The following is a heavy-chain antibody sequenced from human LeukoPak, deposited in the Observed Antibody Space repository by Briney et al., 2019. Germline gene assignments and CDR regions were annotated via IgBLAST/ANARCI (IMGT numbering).Heavy chain of an antibody. J-gene: IGHJ5*02. Sequence: GASVKVSCKASGYTFTSYGISWVRQAPGQGLEWMGWISAYNGNTNYAQKLQGRVTMTTDTSTSTAYMELRSLRSDDAAVYYCARGEGGSGSYYAPSNWFDPWGQGTLVTVSS. CDR3: ARGEGGSGSYYAPSNWFDP. CDR2: ISAYNGNT. CDR1: GYTFTSYG. D-gene: IGHD3-10*01. V-gene: IGHV1-18*04.